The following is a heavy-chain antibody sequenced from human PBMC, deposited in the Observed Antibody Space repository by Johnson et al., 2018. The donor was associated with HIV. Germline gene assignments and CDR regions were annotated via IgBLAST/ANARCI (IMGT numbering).Heavy chain of an antibody. CDR3: AKELGIPSGWYRGAFDI. Sequence: QVQLVESGGGVVQPGGSLRLSCAASAFTFSSYGMHWVRQAPGMGLEWVAFIRYDGRNKYYAESVKGRFTISRDNSKNTLYLQMNSLRAEDTAVYYCAKELGIPSGWYRGAFDIWGQGTMVTVSS. CDR2: IRYDGRNK. J-gene: IGHJ3*02. D-gene: IGHD6-19*01. CDR1: AFTFSSYG. V-gene: IGHV3-30*02.